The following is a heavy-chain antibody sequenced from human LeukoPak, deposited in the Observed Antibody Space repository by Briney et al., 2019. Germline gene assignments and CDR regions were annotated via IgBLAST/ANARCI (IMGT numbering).Heavy chain of an antibody. CDR3: ARETGTTLGDY. J-gene: IGHJ4*02. V-gene: IGHV3-48*01. CDR2: ISSSSSTI. D-gene: IGHD1-7*01. CDR1: GFTFSSYS. Sequence: PGGSLRLSCAASGFTFSSYSMNWVRQAPGKGLEWVSYISSSSSTIYYADSVKGRFTISRDNAKNSLYLQMNSLRAEDTAVYYCARETGTTLGDYWGQGTLVTVPS.